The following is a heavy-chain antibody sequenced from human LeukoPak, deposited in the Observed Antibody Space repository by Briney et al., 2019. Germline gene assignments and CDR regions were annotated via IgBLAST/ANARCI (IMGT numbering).Heavy chain of an antibody. J-gene: IGHJ4*02. V-gene: IGHV3-30*03. CDR1: GFTFSSYS. Sequence: GGSLRLSCAASGFTFSSYSMNWVRQAPGKGLEWVAVISYDGSNKYYADSVKGRFTISRDNSKNTLYLQMNSLRAEDTAVYYCAREYNWNYCYFDYWGQGTLVTVSS. CDR2: ISYDGSNK. CDR3: AREYNWNYCYFDY. D-gene: IGHD1-7*01.